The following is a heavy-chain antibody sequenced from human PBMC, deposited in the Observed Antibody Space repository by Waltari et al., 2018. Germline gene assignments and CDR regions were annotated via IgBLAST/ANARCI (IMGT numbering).Heavy chain of an antibody. Sequence: QVQLQQWAAGLLKPSETLSLTSVVNAASFTAFDWSWVRQPPGKGLEWIGDSNQGETTQYNPSLRGRVTISVNRARNQISLTLNSVTAADTAVYYCARGQGDGADVWAQGTAVTVS. D-gene: IGHD2-21*02. J-gene: IGHJ6*02. CDR2: SNQGETT. CDR3: ARGQGDGADV. CDR1: AASFTAFD. V-gene: IGHV4-34*01.